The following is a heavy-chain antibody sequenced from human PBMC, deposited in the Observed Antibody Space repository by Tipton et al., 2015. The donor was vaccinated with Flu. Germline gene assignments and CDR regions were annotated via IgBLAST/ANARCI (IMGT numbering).Heavy chain of an antibody. D-gene: IGHD3-10*01. CDR2: IYHNGDT. Sequence: TLSLTCTVSGGSIRTSGFYWSWIRQLPGKGLEWIGYIYHNGDTPHNPSLKSRISISVDTSKNQFSLRLNSVTAADTAVYYCARDRGFSNWFDPWGQGTLVTVSS. CDR1: GGSIRTSGFY. J-gene: IGHJ5*02. CDR3: ARDRGFSNWFDP. V-gene: IGHV4-31*03.